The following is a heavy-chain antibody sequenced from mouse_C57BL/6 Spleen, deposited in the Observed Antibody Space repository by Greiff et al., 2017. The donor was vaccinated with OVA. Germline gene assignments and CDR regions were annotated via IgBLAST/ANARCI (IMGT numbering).Heavy chain of an antibody. CDR1: GYTFTSYW. V-gene: IGHV1-61*01. D-gene: IGHD5-1*01. Sequence: VQLQQPGAELVRPGSSVKLSCKASGYTFTSYWMDWVKQRPGQGLEWIGNIYPSDSETHYNQKFKDKATLTVDKSSSTAYMQLSSLTSEDSAVYYCSTSGEYLFAYWGQGTLVTVSA. J-gene: IGHJ3*01. CDR2: IYPSDSET. CDR3: STSGEYLFAY.